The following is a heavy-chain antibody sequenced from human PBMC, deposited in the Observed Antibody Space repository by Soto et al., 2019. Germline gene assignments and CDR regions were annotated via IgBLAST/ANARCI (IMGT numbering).Heavy chain of an antibody. Sequence: QVQLVESGGGVVQPGRSLRLSCAASGFTFSSYGMRWVRQAPGKGLERVAVISYDGSNKYYADSVKGRFTISRDNCKKTLYLHMNSLRAEATAVYYFAKALGVAKIRYYYYSIHGWGQGTTVTVSS. V-gene: IGHV3-30*18. CDR2: ISYDGSNK. CDR3: AKALGVAKIRYYYYSIHG. J-gene: IGHJ6*02. CDR1: GFTFSSYG. D-gene: IGHD5-12*01.